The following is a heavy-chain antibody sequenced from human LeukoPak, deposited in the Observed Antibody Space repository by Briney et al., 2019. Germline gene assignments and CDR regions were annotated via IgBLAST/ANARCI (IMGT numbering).Heavy chain of an antibody. J-gene: IGHJ4*02. V-gene: IGHV1-69*05. Sequence: SVKVSCKASGGTFSSYAISWVRQAPGQGLEWMGGIIPIFGTANYAQKFQGRVTMTRDTSTSTVYVELSSLRSEDTAVYYCARDRRYFDWSIPNYWGQGTLVTVSS. CDR1: GGTFSSYA. D-gene: IGHD3-9*01. CDR2: IIPIFGTA. CDR3: ARDRRYFDWSIPNY.